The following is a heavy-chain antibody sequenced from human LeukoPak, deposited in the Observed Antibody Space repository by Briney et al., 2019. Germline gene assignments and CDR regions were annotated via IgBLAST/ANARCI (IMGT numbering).Heavy chain of an antibody. D-gene: IGHD3-3*01. Sequence: ASVKVSCKASGYTFTGHYMHWVRQAPGQGLEWMGWINPNSGGTNYAQKFQGRVTMTRDTSISTVYMELSRLRSDDTAMYYCARRTGRSGYGIWGQGTMVTVSS. CDR2: INPNSGGT. V-gene: IGHV1-2*02. CDR3: ARRTGRSGYGI. J-gene: IGHJ3*02. CDR1: GYTFTGHY.